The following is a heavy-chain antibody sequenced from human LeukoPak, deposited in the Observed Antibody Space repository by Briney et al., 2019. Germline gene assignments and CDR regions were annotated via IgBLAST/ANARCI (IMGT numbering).Heavy chain of an antibody. CDR2: IKQDGTET. D-gene: IGHD6-13*01. CDR3: ARGVTSAWYLRYYFEY. CDR1: GSIFSRYW. J-gene: IGHJ4*02. V-gene: IGHV3-7*03. Sequence: GGSLRLSCAASGSIFSRYWMSWVRQVPGKGLEWVANIKQDGTETSYVDSVEGRFTISRDNAKNSLFLQVNSLRADDTALYYCARGVTSAWYLRYYFEYWGQGIMVTVSS.